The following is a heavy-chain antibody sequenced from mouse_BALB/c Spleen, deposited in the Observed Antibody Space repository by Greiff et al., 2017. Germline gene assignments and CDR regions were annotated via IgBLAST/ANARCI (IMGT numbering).Heavy chain of an antibody. J-gene: IGHJ1*01. CDR3: ARDSLGRYFDV. Sequence: EVQLVESGGGLVQPGGSLRLSCATSGFTFTDYYMSWVRQPPGKALEWLGFIRNKANGYTTEYSASVKGRFTISRDNSQSILYLQMNTLRAEDSATYYCARDSLGRYFDVWGAGTTVTVSS. V-gene: IGHV7-3*02. CDR1: GFTFTDYY. D-gene: IGHD4-1*01. CDR2: IRNKANGYTT.